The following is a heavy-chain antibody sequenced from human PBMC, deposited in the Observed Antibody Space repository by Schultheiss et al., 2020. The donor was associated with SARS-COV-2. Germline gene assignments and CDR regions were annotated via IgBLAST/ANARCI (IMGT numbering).Heavy chain of an antibody. Sequence: SQTLSLTCAVYGGSFSGYYWSWIRQPAGKGLEWIGRIYTSGSTNYNPSLKSRVTMSVDTSKNQFSLKLSSVTAADTAVYYCASPGYTSDWGHWGQGTLVTVSS. CDR1: GGSFSGYY. CDR2: IYTSGST. D-gene: IGHD6-19*01. J-gene: IGHJ4*02. CDR3: ASPGYTSDWGH. V-gene: IGHV4-59*10.